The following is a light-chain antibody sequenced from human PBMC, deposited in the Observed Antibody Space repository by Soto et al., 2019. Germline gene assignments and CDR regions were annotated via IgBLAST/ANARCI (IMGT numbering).Light chain of an antibody. Sequence: DIQMTQSPSTLSASVGDRVTITCRASQSISSWLAWYQQKPGKAPKLLISKASSLESGVPSRFSGSGSGTEFTLTISCLQPDDFATYYCQQYNSYPRTFGQGTRVEIK. CDR2: KAS. J-gene: IGKJ1*01. CDR3: QQYNSYPRT. CDR1: QSISSW. V-gene: IGKV1-5*03.